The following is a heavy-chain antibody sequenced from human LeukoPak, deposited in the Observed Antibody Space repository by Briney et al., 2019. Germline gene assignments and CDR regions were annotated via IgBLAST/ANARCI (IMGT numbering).Heavy chain of an antibody. Sequence: PGGSLRLSCAASGFIFSSYGMHWVRQAPGKGLEWVAVISYDGSNKYYADSVKGRFTISRDNSKNTLYLQMNSLRAEDTAVYYCASAAVPLGYHNWFDPWGQGTLVTVSS. J-gene: IGHJ5*02. CDR3: ASAAVPLGYHNWFDP. V-gene: IGHV3-30*19. CDR1: GFIFSSYG. CDR2: ISYDGSNK. D-gene: IGHD3-22*01.